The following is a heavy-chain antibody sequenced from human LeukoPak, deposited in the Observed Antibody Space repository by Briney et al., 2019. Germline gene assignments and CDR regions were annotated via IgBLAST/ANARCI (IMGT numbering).Heavy chain of an antibody. CDR2: INHSGST. D-gene: IGHD3-10*01. CDR3: ARASIMVRGYNWFDP. Sequence: PGGSLRLSCAASGFTVSSNYMSWVRQPPGKGLEWIGEINHSGSTNYNPSLKSRVTISVDTSKNQFSLKLTSVTAADTAVYYCARASIMVRGYNWFDPWGQGTLVTVSS. J-gene: IGHJ5*02. CDR1: GFTVSSNY. V-gene: IGHV4-34*01.